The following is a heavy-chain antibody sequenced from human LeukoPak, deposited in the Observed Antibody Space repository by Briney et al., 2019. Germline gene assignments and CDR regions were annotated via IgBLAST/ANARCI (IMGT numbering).Heavy chain of an antibody. Sequence: ASVKVSCKVSGYTLTELSMHWVRQAPGKGLEWMGGFDPEDDGTTYAQKFQGRVTMTEDTSTDIAYMELSSLRSEDTAVYYCATDKETQLALDYWGQGTLVTVSS. D-gene: IGHD3-3*02. J-gene: IGHJ4*02. V-gene: IGHV1-24*01. CDR2: FDPEDDGT. CDR1: GYTLTELS. CDR3: ATDKETQLALDY.